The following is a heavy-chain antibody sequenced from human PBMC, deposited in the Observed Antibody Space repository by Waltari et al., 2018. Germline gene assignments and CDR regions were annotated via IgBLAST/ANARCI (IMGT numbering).Heavy chain of an antibody. CDR1: GGSISSYY. Sequence: QVQLQESGPGLVKPSETLSLTCTVSGGSISSYYWSWIRQPPGKGLEWIGYIYYSGSTNYNPSLKSRVTISVDTSKNQFSLKLSSVTAADTAVYYCARDTGGSYANDAFDIWGQGTMVTVSS. J-gene: IGHJ3*02. CDR3: ARDTGGSYANDAFDI. V-gene: IGHV4-59*01. D-gene: IGHD1-26*01. CDR2: IYYSGST.